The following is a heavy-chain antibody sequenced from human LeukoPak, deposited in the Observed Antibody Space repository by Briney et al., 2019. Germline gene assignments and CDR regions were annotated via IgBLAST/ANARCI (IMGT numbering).Heavy chain of an antibody. CDR3: ARAGLYNWNYEGTAYFDY. Sequence: PGGSLRLSCAASGFTLSSYWMHWVRQAPGKGLEWVSGINWNGGSTGYADSVKGRFTISRDNAKNSLYLQMNSLRAEDTALYYCARAGLYNWNYEGTAYFDYWGQGTLVTVSS. D-gene: IGHD1-7*01. CDR2: INWNGGST. CDR1: GFTLSSYW. V-gene: IGHV3-20*04. J-gene: IGHJ4*02.